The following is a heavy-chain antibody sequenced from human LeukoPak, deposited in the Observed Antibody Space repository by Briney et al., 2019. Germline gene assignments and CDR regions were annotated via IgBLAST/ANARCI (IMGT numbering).Heavy chain of an antibody. V-gene: IGHV3-30-3*01. CDR3: ARDPVPATARHFDY. J-gene: IGHJ4*02. CDR2: TSSDGNIK. CDR1: GFTFSRYA. Sequence: GGSLRLSCAASGFTFSRYAMHWVRQAPGKGLEWVAVTSSDGNIKYYADSVKGRFTISRDNSKNTLDLQMNSLRGEDTGVYYCARDPVPATARHFDYWGQGTLVTVSS. D-gene: IGHD1-1*01.